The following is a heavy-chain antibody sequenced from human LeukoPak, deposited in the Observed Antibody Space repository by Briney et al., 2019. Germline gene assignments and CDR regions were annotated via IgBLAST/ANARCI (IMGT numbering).Heavy chain of an antibody. J-gene: IGHJ6*02. CDR2: IKSKTDGGTT. Sequence: KPGGSLRLSCAASGFTFSSYWMSWVRQAPGKGLEWVGRIKSKTDGGTTDYAAPVKGRFTISRDDSKNTLYLQMNSLKTEDTAVYYCTTGEQLVHGYYYYGMDVWGQGTTVTVSS. CDR1: GFTFSSYW. D-gene: IGHD6-13*01. CDR3: TTGEQLVHGYYYYGMDV. V-gene: IGHV3-15*01.